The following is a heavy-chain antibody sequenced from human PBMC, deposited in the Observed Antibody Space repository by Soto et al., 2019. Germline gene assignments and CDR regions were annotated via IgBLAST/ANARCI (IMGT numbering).Heavy chain of an antibody. Sequence: EVQLVESGGGLVQPGGSLRLSCAVSGFTFSSFWMHWVRQAPGEGLVWVSRINTDGSSTSYADSVKGRFTISRDNAKNTLYLQMNSLLGEGTAMYYCAKRGVDTFGLSYWGQGTLVTVSS. CDR3: AKRGVDTFGLSY. V-gene: IGHV3-74*01. J-gene: IGHJ4*02. CDR1: GFTFSSFW. D-gene: IGHD3-10*01. CDR2: INTDGSST.